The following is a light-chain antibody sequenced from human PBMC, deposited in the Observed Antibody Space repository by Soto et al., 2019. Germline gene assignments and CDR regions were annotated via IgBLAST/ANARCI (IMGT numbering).Light chain of an antibody. CDR2: GAS. J-gene: IGKJ5*01. V-gene: IGKV3-20*01. CDR3: QQHDILPIT. CDR1: PSVSNNY. Sequence: EVVLTQSPGNLSLSPGERATLSCRDSPSVSNNYLAWYQQKTGQAPRLLIYGASNRATGIPDRFSGSGSGTDFTLTISRLEPEDFAVYYCQQHDILPITFGQGTRLE.